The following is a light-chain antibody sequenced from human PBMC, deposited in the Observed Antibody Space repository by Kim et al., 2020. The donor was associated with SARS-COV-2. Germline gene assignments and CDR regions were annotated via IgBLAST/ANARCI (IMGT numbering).Light chain of an antibody. CDR3: AVWDDSVNGVV. Sequence: QSAVTQPPSASGTPGQRVTISCSGSSSNIGSNSVGWYQQLPGAAPKLLIYSNNQRPSGVPDRFSGSKSGTSGSLAISGLQSEDEAYYYCAVWDDSVNGVVFGGGTQLTVL. J-gene: IGLJ2*01. CDR2: SNN. CDR1: SSNIGSNS. V-gene: IGLV1-44*01.